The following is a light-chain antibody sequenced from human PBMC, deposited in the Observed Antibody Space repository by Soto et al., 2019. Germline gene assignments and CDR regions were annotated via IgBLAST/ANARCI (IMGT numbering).Light chain of an antibody. V-gene: IGKV3-20*01. CDR2: DAS. Sequence: EIVLTQSPGTLSLSPGERATLSCRASQSVSSNYLAWYQQKPGRAPRLLIYDASSRATGIPDRFSGGGSGTDVILTISRLEPEDFAVYYCQQYGSSPPEYTFGQWTKLEIK. J-gene: IGKJ2*01. CDR3: QQYGSSPPEYT. CDR1: QSVSSNY.